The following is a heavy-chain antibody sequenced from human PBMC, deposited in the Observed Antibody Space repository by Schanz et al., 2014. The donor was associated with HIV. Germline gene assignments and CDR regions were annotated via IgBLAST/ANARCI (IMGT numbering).Heavy chain of an antibody. CDR1: GLTFSDYA. Sequence: EVQLLESGGGLVQPGGSLRLSCAASGLTFSDYAMTWVRQGAGKGLEWVSGIGGSRGGTYYADSVKGRFTISRDNSKNTLYLQMNSLGAEDTAVYYCARGRFCSGGSCYHDYWGQGTLVTVSS. D-gene: IGHD2-15*01. V-gene: IGHV3-23*01. CDR2: IGGSRGGT. CDR3: ARGRFCSGGSCYHDY. J-gene: IGHJ4*02.